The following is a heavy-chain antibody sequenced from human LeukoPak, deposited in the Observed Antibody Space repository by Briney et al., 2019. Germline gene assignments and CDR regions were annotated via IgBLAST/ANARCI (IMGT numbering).Heavy chain of an antibody. V-gene: IGHV1-69*13. CDR1: GGTFSSYA. D-gene: IGHD3-9*01. CDR3: ARSNYDILTGYPEYYFDY. CDR2: IIPIFGTA. Sequence: SVKVSCKASGGTFSSYAISWVRQAPGQGLEWMGGIIPIFGTANYAQKFQGRVTITADESTSTAYMELSSLRSEDTAVYYCARSNYDILTGYPEYYFDYWGQGTLVTVSS. J-gene: IGHJ4*02.